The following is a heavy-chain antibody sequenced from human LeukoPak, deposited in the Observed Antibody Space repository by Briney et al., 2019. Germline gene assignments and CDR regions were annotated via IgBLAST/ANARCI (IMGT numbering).Heavy chain of an antibody. V-gene: IGHV3-66*01. Sequence: SGGSLRLSCVATGFTVSGTYMSWVRQAPGKGLEWVSVIYRDTTTYYADSVKGRFTVSVDNSKNILYLQMNSLRAEDTAVYYCARDGGYSYGYGFDYWGQGTLVTVSS. CDR2: IYRDTTT. CDR1: GFTVSGTY. J-gene: IGHJ4*02. D-gene: IGHD5-18*01. CDR3: ARDGGYSYGYGFDY.